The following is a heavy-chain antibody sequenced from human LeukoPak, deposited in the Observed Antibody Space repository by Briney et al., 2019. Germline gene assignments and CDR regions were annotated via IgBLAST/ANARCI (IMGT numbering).Heavy chain of an antibody. J-gene: IGHJ3*02. CDR2: IGTGDDT. V-gene: IGHV3-13*04. CDR3: VRERVCDGGGYCLDAFDI. CDR1: GFTFNWYD. Sequence: GGSLRLSCAASGFTFNWYDFHWVRQPTGKGLEWVSAIGTGDDTYYPDSVKGRFTISRENAKNCLYLQMHDLRVGDTAVYYCVRERVCDGGGYCLDAFDIWGQGTMVTVSS. D-gene: IGHD2-21*01.